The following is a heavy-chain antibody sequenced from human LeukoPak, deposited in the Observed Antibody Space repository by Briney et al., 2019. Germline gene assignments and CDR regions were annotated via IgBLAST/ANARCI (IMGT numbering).Heavy chain of an antibody. CDR2: ISSSSTI. CDR1: GFTFSSYS. V-gene: IGHV3-48*04. Sequence: GGSLRLSCAASGFTFSSYSMNWVRQAPGKGLEWVSYISSSSTIYYADSVKGRFTISRDNAKNSLYLQMNSLRAEDTAVYYCASSGLLWFGELPTLDYWGQGTLVTVSS. J-gene: IGHJ4*02. CDR3: ASSGLLWFGELPTLDY. D-gene: IGHD3-10*01.